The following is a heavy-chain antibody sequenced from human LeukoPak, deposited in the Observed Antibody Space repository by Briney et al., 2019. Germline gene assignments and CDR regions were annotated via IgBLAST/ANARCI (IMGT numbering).Heavy chain of an antibody. CDR1: GGSISSSSYY. Sequence: PSETLSLTCTVSGGSISSSSYYWGWIRQPPGTGLEWIGSIYYSGSTYYNPSLKSRVTISVDTSKNQFSLKLSSVTAADTAVYYCAREEYYDFWSGYYSAPKACPRTNAFDIWGQGTMVTVSS. CDR3: AREEYYDFWSGYYSAPKACPRTNAFDI. V-gene: IGHV4-39*02. J-gene: IGHJ3*02. CDR2: IYYSGST. D-gene: IGHD3-3*01.